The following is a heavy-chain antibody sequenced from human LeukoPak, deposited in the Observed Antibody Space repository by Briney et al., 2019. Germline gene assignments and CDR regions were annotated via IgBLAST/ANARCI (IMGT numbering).Heavy chain of an antibody. D-gene: IGHD4-17*01. CDR1: GFTFSPFT. V-gene: IGHV3-23*01. J-gene: IGHJ4*02. Sequence: GGSLRLSCAASGFTFSPFTLNWFRQPPGKGLEWVSGISDSDSSTYYADFVKGRFTISSDNSKHTLHLQMNSLSAGETAVYYCPKDGATVTRFYWGEGTLVTVSS. CDR2: ISDSDSST. CDR3: PKDGATVTRFY.